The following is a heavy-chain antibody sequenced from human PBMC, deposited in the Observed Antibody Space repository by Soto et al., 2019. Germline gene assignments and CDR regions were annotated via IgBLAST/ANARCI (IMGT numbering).Heavy chain of an antibody. CDR1: GFTFNMYW. CDR2: IYNDGTYA. J-gene: IGHJ4*02. V-gene: IGHV3-74*01. D-gene: IGHD6-13*01. Sequence: GSLRLSCAGSGFTFNMYWVHWVRQVPGKGPVWVARIYNDGTYADYADSVKGRFTISRDNAKDTLYLQMNDLRAEASALYHCTRGPRATSAGTSAHWGQGTLVTVSS. CDR3: TRGPRATSAGTSAH.